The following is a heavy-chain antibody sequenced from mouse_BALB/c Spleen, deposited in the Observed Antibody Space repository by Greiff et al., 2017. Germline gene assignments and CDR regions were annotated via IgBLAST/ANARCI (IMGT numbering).Heavy chain of an antibody. V-gene: IGHV1-87*01. CDR1: GYTFTSYW. CDR2: IYPGDGDT. Sequence: QVQLQQSGAELARPGASVKLSCKASGYTFTSYWMQWVKQRPGQGLEWIGAIYPGDGDTRYTQKFKGKATLTADKSSSTAYMQLSSLASEDSAVYYCARGANWDYWGQGTTLTVSS. J-gene: IGHJ2*01. CDR3: ARGANWDY. D-gene: IGHD4-1*01.